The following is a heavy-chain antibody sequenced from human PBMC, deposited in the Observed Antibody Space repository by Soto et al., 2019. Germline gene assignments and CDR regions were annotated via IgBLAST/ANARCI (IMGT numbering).Heavy chain of an antibody. CDR1: GGTFSSYT. CDR2: IIPILGIA. CDR3: ARVKRGPLGIFDF. D-gene: IGHD1-1*01. V-gene: IGHV1-69*02. Sequence: SVKVSCKASGGTFSSYTISWVRQAPGQGLEWMGRIIPILGIANYAQKFQGRVTITADKSTSTAYMELSSLRAEDTALYYCARVKRGPLGIFDFWGQGTPVTVSS. J-gene: IGHJ4*02.